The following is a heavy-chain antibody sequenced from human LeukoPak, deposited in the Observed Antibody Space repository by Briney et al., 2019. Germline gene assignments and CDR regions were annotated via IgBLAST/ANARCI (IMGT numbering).Heavy chain of an antibody. D-gene: IGHD3-10*01. V-gene: IGHV7-4-1*02. CDR3: ARAKYYGSGSYYGLVVY. J-gene: IGHJ4*02. Sequence: ASVKVSCKASGYTFTTYAMNWVRQAPGQGLEWMGWINTNTGNPTYAQGFTGRFVFSLDTSVSTAYLQISSLKAEDTAVYYCARAKYYGSGSYYGLVVYWGQGTLVTVSS. CDR1: GYTFTTYA. CDR2: INTNTGNP.